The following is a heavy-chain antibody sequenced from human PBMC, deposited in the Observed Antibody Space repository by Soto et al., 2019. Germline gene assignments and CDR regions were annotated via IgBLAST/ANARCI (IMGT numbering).Heavy chain of an antibody. CDR1: GYTFTSYA. CDR2: INAGNGNT. Sequence: ASVKVSCKASGYTFTSYAMHWVRQAPGQRLEWMGWINAGNGNTKYSQKFQGRVTITRDTSASTAYMELSSLRSEDTALYYCARDGVAAGNINFDYWGQGTMVTVSS. J-gene: IGHJ4*01. D-gene: IGHD6-19*01. V-gene: IGHV1-3*01. CDR3: ARDGVAAGNINFDY.